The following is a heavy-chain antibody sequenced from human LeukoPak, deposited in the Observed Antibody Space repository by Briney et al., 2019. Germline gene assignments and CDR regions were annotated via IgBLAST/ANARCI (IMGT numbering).Heavy chain of an antibody. CDR1: GYSISSAYY. Sequence: SETLSLTCTVSGYSISSAYYWGWIRQPPGKGLEWIGYIYYSGSTNYNPSLKSRVTISVDTSKNQFSLKLSSVTAADTAVYYCARGVLRYFDWSHWGQGTLVTVSS. CDR2: IYYSGST. V-gene: IGHV4-61*01. D-gene: IGHD3-9*01. CDR3: ARGVLRYFDWSH. J-gene: IGHJ4*02.